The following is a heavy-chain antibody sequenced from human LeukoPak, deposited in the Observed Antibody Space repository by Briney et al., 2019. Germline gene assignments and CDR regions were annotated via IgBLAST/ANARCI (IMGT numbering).Heavy chain of an antibody. V-gene: IGHV3-74*03. Sequence: GGSLRLSCAASGFTFSSYWMHWVRQAPGKGLVWVSRISTDGTYTEYADSVKGRFTISRDNAKDTLYLQVNSLRAEDTAVYYCAITVDCRATTDCYSYFHHWGQGTLVTVSS. D-gene: IGHD2-21*02. CDR3: AITVDCRATTDCYSYFHH. CDR1: GFTFSSYW. J-gene: IGHJ1*01. CDR2: ISTDGTYT.